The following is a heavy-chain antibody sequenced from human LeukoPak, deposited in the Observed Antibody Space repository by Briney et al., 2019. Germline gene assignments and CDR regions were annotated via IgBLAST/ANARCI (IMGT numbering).Heavy chain of an antibody. J-gene: IGHJ6*02. CDR3: ARDRRVYYYYGMDV. V-gene: IGHV3-30-3*01. CDR1: GFTFSSYA. CDR2: ISYDGSNK. Sequence: QAGGSLRLSCAASGFTFSSYAMHWVRQAPGKGLEWVAVISYDGSNKYYADSVKGRFTISRDNSKNTLYLQMNSLRAEDTAVYYCARDRRVYYYYGMDVWGQGTTVTVSS.